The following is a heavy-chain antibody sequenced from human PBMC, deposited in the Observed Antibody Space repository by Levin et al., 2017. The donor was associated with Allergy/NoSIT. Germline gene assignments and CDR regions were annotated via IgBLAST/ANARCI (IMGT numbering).Heavy chain of an antibody. CDR1: GYSISSGYY. J-gene: IGHJ3*02. CDR2: IYHSGST. V-gene: IGHV4-38-2*01. D-gene: IGHD3-22*01. Sequence: SQTLSLTCAVSGYSISSGYYWGWIRQPPGKGLEWIGSIYHSGSTYYNPSLKSRVTISVDTSKNQFSLKLSSVTAADTAVYYCARLRDYYDSSGYYGGGAFDIWGQGTMVTVSS. CDR3: ARLRDYYDSSGYYGGGAFDI.